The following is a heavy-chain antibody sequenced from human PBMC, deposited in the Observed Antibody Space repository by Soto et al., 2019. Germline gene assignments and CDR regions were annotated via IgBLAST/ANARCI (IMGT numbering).Heavy chain of an antibody. CDR1: GGTFSSYA. J-gene: IGHJ6*02. CDR3: ARGRSSRFRSAGYYYYGMDV. V-gene: IGHV1-69*12. Sequence: QVQLVQSGAEVKKPGSSVKVSCKASGGTFSSYAISWVRQAPGQGLEWMGGIIPIFGTATYAQKFQGRVTITADEYASTAYMELGSLSSEDTAVYYCARGRSSRFRSAGYYYYGMDVWGQGTTVTVSS. CDR2: IIPIFGTA. D-gene: IGHD1-26*01.